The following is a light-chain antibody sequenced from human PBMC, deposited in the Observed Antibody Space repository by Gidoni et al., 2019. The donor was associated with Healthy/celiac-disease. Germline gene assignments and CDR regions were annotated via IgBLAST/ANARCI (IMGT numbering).Light chain of an antibody. J-gene: IGKJ2*01. Sequence: EIVMTQSPATLSVSPGERATLSCRASQSVSSTLAWYQQKPGQSPRLLIYGASTRATGIPARFSGSGSGTEFTLTISSLQSEDFAVYYCQQYNNWPMYTFGQXTKLEIK. CDR3: QQYNNWPMYT. V-gene: IGKV3-15*01. CDR1: QSVSST. CDR2: GAS.